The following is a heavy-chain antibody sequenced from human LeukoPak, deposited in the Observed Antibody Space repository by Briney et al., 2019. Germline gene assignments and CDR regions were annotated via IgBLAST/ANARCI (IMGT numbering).Heavy chain of an antibody. D-gene: IGHD2-8*02. CDR2: ISWNSGSI. CDR3: AKDSGYSTGSPRD. J-gene: IGHJ4*02. Sequence: GGSLRLSCAASGFTFDDYAMHWVRQAPGKGLEWVSGISWNSGSIAYADSVKGRFTISRDNAKKSLYLQMNSLRAEDTASYYCAKDSGYSTGSPRDWGQGTLVTVSS. V-gene: IGHV3-9*01. CDR1: GFTFDDYA.